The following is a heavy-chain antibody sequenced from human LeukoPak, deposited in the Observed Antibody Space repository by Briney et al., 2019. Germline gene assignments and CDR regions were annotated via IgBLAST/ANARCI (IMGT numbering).Heavy chain of an antibody. J-gene: IGHJ4*02. D-gene: IGHD3-22*01. CDR3: ARVTTGGYYNC. CDR2: IYTSGST. Sequence: PSQTLSLTCTVSGGSISSGSYYWSWIRQPAGKGLEWIGRIYTSGSTNYNPSLKSRVTISVDTSKKQFSLKLTSVTAADTALYYCARVTTGGYYNCWGQGTLVTVSS. CDR1: GGSISSGSYY. V-gene: IGHV4-61*02.